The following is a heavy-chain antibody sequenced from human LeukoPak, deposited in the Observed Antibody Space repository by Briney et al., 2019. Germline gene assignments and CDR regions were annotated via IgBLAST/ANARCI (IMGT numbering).Heavy chain of an antibody. CDR3: SRAAGLPVGGMDF. V-gene: IGHV3-11*01. CDR1: GFTLCDYY. J-gene: IGHJ6*02. CDR2: ISSSGSTI. Sequence: RGTLRLSSAPSGFTLCDYYMSWSRHAPRKGVEWGSYISSSGSTIYYTDSVKGRFIISRDNAKNTLYLQMNSLIAEDTAVYYCSRAAGLPVGGMDFWGQGTTVTVSS.